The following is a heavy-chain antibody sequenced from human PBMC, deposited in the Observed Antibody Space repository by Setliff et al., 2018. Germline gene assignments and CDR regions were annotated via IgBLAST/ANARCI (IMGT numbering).Heavy chain of an antibody. Sequence: ASVKVSCKASGDTSTTYAIHWVRQAPGQGLEWMGWMDPNNGQTGYTQKFQGRVTFTRDTSISAAYMELSSLGSEDTAIYYCARSVSYCGPDCSRRFDFWGQGTLVTVSS. CDR1: GDTSTTYA. D-gene: IGHD2-21*02. J-gene: IGHJ4*02. CDR2: MDPNNGQT. V-gene: IGHV1-8*03. CDR3: ARSVSYCGPDCSRRFDF.